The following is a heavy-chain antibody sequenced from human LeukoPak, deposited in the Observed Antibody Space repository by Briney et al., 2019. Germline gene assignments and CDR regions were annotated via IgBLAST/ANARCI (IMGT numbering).Heavy chain of an antibody. J-gene: IGHJ4*02. CDR1: GFTFSSYS. Sequence: GGSLRLSCAASGFTFSSYSMNWVRQAPGKGLEWVSSISSSSSYIYYADSVKGRFTISRDNAKNSLYLQMNSLRAEDTAVYYCAKRGGSSWSATDYWGQGTLVTVS. CDR3: AKRGGSSWSATDY. D-gene: IGHD6-13*01. CDR2: ISSSSSYI. V-gene: IGHV3-21*04.